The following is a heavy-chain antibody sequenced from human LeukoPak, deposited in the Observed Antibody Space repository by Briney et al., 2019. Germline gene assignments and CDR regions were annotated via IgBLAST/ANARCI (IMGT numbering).Heavy chain of an antibody. Sequence: SETLSLTCTVSGGSISSGDYYWSWIRQPPGKGLEWIGYIYYSGSTYYNPSLKSRVTISVDTSKNQFSLKLSSVTAADTAVYYCARAPSGFAYSFDYWGQGNLVTVSS. CDR3: ARAPSGFAYSFDY. J-gene: IGHJ4*02. CDR2: IYYSGST. CDR1: GGSISSGDYY. V-gene: IGHV4-30-4*08. D-gene: IGHD5-12*01.